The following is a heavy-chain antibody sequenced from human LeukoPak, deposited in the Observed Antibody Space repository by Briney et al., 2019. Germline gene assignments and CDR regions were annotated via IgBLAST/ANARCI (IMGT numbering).Heavy chain of an antibody. D-gene: IGHD1-1*01. CDR1: GFNLNSYM. J-gene: IGHJ5*02. CDR2: ISSTGSYI. V-gene: IGHV3-21*01. Sequence: RAGGSLRLSCAASGFNLNSYMLNWVRQAPGKGLEWVSSISSTGSYIYYADSVKGRFTISRDNPGNVVYLQMDSLRAEDTAVYYCTRVAQSGPTGWFDPWGRGTLVTVSS. CDR3: TRVAQSGPTGWFDP.